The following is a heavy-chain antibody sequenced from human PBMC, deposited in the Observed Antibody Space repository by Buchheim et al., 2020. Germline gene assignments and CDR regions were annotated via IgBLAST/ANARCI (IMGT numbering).Heavy chain of an antibody. CDR1: GFTFSTYW. CDR3: ARGRGYFYSNEDNWPDP. Sequence: EAHLVESGGGLVQPGGSLRLSCAASGFTFSTYWMSWVRQAPGKGPEWVANIKEDGSEKYYVDSVKARFSISRDNAKNSVYLQMNSLRAEDTAMYYCARGRGYFYSNEDNWPDPWGQGTL. J-gene: IGHJ5*02. D-gene: IGHD1-1*01. V-gene: IGHV3-7*01. CDR2: IKEDGSEK.